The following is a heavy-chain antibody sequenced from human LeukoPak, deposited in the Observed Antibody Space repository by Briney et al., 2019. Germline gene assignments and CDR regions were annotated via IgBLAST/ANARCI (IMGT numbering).Heavy chain of an antibody. J-gene: IGHJ3*02. Sequence: PGGSLRLSCAASGFTFTRYWMSWVRQAPGKGLEWVANINQDGSEKYYVDSVKGRFTISRDNAKDSLYLQMNSLRAEDTAVYYCARGGQLWLGGDAFDIWGQGTMVTVSS. D-gene: IGHD5-18*01. CDR3: ARGGQLWLGGDAFDI. CDR2: INQDGSEK. CDR1: GFTFTRYW. V-gene: IGHV3-7*03.